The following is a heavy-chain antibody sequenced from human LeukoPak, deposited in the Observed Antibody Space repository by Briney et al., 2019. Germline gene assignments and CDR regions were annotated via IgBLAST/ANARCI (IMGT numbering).Heavy chain of an antibody. J-gene: IGHJ6*03. V-gene: IGHV3-30*02. Sequence: GGTLRLSCAASGFTFSNHGMHWVSHAPGKGLEWVAFIRYDGITKYYADSVKGRFTISRDNSKNTLYLQINSLRPEDTAVYYGAKTGSRGGTFRPSYYYYYMDVWGEGTTVTISS. D-gene: IGHD3-9*01. CDR1: GFTFSNHG. CDR3: AKTGSRGGTFRPSYYYYYMDV. CDR2: IRYDGITK.